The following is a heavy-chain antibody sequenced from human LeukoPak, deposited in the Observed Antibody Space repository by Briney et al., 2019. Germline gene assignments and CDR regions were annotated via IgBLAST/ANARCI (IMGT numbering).Heavy chain of an antibody. J-gene: IGHJ5*02. CDR2: INHSGST. V-gene: IGHV4-34*01. CDR1: GGSFSGYY. CDR3: ARGRGYYDSSGYHNWFDP. D-gene: IGHD3-22*01. Sequence: SETLSLTCAVYGGSFSGYYWSWIRQPPGKGQEWIGEINHSGSTNYNPSLKSRVTISVDTSKNQFSLKLSSVTAADTAVYYCARGRGYYDSSGYHNWFDPWGQGTLVTVSS.